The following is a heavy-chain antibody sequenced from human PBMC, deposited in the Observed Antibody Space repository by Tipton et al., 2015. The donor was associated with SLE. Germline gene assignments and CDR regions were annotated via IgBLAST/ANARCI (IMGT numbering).Heavy chain of an antibody. J-gene: IGHJ3*01. CDR3: ARASGMWELAAFDF. D-gene: IGHD1-26*01. Sequence: SLRLSCAASGFTFSSYAMHWVRQAPGKGLEYVSAITTNGGSTFYADSVKGRFTISRDNSKNTLYLQMGRLGDEDMAVYYCARASGMWELAAFDFWGQGTMVTVSS. V-gene: IGHV3-64*02. CDR2: ITTNGGST. CDR1: GFTFSSYA.